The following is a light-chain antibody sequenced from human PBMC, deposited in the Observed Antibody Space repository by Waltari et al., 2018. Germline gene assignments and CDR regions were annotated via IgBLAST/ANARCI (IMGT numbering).Light chain of an antibody. V-gene: IGKV3-20*01. CDR3: QQYGSSWT. CDR2: GAS. J-gene: IGKJ1*01. CDR1: QSFSSSY. Sequence: PGXXXXXPGEXATLSXSAXQSFSSSYLAWYQQKPGQAPRLLIYGASSRATGIPDRFSGSGCGTDFTLTISRXXXXDFAVYYCQQYGSSWTFGXXTKVXXK.